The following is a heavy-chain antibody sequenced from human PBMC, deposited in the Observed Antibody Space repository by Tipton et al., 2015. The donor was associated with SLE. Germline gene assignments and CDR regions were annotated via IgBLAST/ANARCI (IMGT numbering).Heavy chain of an antibody. CDR3: ATTEGVDGDSNWFDP. D-gene: IGHD4-17*01. CDR2: INHSGST. CDR1: GGSFSGYY. V-gene: IGHV4-34*04. Sequence: TLSLTCEVYGGSFSGYYWSWIRQPPGKGLEWIGEINHSGSTNNNSTLKSRATMSLDTSKNQFSLKLRSVTAADTAVYYCATTEGVDGDSNWFDPWGQGTLVTVSS. J-gene: IGHJ5*02.